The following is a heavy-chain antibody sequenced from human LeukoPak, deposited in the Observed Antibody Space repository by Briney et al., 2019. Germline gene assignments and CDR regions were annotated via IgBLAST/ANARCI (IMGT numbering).Heavy chain of an antibody. V-gene: IGHV3-21*01. CDR2: ISSSNLM. D-gene: IGHD6-19*01. J-gene: IGHJ4*02. Sequence: GGSLRLSCAASGFTFSSYAMSWVRHAPGKGLECVSSISSSNLMDDADSVKGRFTIARENAKNSLYLHMNSLRVEDTAVYYCARVPESSGWRPIDYWGQGTLVTVSS. CDR1: GFTFSSYA. CDR3: ARVPESSGWRPIDY.